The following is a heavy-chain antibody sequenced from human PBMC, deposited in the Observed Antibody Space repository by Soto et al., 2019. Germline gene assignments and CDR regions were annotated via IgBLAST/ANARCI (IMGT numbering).Heavy chain of an antibody. V-gene: IGHV1-69*08. CDR1: GGTLGNFT. CDR3: ARDLVAATGENNWFDP. D-gene: IGHD2-15*01. Sequence: GASAKAFFKTSGGTLGNFTISWVGQAPGQGLEWMGRTIPILGRANYGQKFQGRVTITADKSASTAYMELSSLRSEDTAVYSCARDLVAATGENNWFDPWGKGTLLPVSS. J-gene: IGHJ5*02. CDR2: TIPILGRA.